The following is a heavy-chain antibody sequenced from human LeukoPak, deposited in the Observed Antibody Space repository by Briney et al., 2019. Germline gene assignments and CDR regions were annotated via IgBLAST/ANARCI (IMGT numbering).Heavy chain of an antibody. V-gene: IGHV3-15*01. D-gene: IGHD2/OR15-2a*01. CDR3: TTFYHEYSPY. CDR2: IKSNADGGTP. J-gene: IGHJ4*02. Sequence: GGSLRLSCAASGFSFMNAWMIWVRQAPGKGLEWVGRIKSNADGGTPDYAAPARGRFTISRDDAKNTLYLQMNSLKTEDTAVYYCTTFYHEYSPYWGRGTLVTVSS. CDR1: GFSFMNAW.